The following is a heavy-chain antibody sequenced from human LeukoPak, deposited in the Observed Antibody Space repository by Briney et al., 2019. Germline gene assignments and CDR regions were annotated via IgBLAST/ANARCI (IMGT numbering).Heavy chain of an antibody. CDR1: GGSISSSSYY. CDR2: IYYSGST. Sequence: SETLSLTCTVSGGSISSSSYYWGWIRQPPGKGLEWIGSIYYSGSTYYNPSLKSRVTISVDTSKNQFSLKLSSVTAADTAVYYCARVRGWYYDSSGQPFDYWGQGTLVTVSS. D-gene: IGHD3-22*01. J-gene: IGHJ4*02. V-gene: IGHV4-39*07. CDR3: ARVRGWYYDSSGQPFDY.